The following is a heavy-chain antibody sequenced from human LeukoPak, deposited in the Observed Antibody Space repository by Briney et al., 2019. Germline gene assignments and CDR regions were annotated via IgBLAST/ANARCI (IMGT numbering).Heavy chain of an antibody. CDR1: GFTFSTYA. CDR3: AKSGLTRFDY. J-gene: IGHJ4*02. CDR2: FSGSGGNT. D-gene: IGHD1-14*01. V-gene: IGHV3-23*01. Sequence: GGSLRLSCAASGFTFSTYAMSWVRQAPGKGLEWVSAFSGSGGNTYYADSVKGRFTISRDNSKNTLYLQMNSLRAEDTAVYYCAKSGLTRFDYWGQGTLVTVSS.